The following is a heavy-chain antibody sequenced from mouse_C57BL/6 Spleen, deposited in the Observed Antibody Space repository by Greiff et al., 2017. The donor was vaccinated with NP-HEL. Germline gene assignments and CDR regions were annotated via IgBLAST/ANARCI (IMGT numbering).Heavy chain of an antibody. J-gene: IGHJ4*01. Sequence: EVKLVESGGGLVQPTGSLKLSCAASGFTFNTYAMHWVRQAPGKGLEWVARIRSKSSNYATYYADSVKDRFTISRDDSQSMLSLQMNHLKTEETAMYYCVREEYYYGSSVYYAMDYWGQGTSVTVSS. V-gene: IGHV10-3*01. CDR3: VREEYYYGSSVYYAMDY. CDR1: GFTFNTYA. D-gene: IGHD1-1*01. CDR2: IRSKSSNYAT.